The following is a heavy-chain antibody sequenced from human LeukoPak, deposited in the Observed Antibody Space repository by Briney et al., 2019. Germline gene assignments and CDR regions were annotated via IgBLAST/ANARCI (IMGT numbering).Heavy chain of an antibody. CDR2: IDPYNGNT. CDR3: ARARSPDIVVVVAAYYYYMDV. Sequence: GAAVKVSCKACGCTFKSYAITWVRQAPGQGLEWMGWIDPYNGNTNYAQKLQGRVTMTTDTSTSTACMELRGLRSDDTAVYYCARARSPDIVVVVAAYYYYMDVWGKGTTVTISS. CDR1: GCTFKSYA. V-gene: IGHV1-18*01. D-gene: IGHD2-15*01. J-gene: IGHJ6*03.